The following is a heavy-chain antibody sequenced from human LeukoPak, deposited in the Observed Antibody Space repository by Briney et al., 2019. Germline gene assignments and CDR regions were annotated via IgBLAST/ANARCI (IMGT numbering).Heavy chain of an antibody. V-gene: IGHV4-59*01. Sequence: PSETLSLTCTVSGGSISSYYWSWIRQPPGKGLEWIGYIYYSGSTNYNPSLKSRVTISVDTSKNQFSLKLSSVTAADTAVYYCARGYHPYSSSWYYFDYWGQGTLVTVSS. D-gene: IGHD6-13*01. J-gene: IGHJ4*02. CDR3: ARGYHPYSSSWYYFDY. CDR1: GGSISSYY. CDR2: IYYSGST.